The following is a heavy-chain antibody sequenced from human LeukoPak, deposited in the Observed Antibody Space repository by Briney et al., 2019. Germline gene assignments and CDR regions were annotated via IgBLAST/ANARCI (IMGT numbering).Heavy chain of an antibody. Sequence: SGGSLRLSCVVSGITLSNYAMSWVRQAPGRGLEWVSGISESGGSTKYADSVKGRFTISRDNSKNTLYLQMNSLRAEDTAVYYCAKYQQLVRSYYYYYGMDVWGQGTTVTVSS. D-gene: IGHD6-13*01. J-gene: IGHJ6*02. CDR3: AKYQQLVRSYYYYYGMDV. CDR1: GITLSNYA. V-gene: IGHV3-23*01. CDR2: ISESGGST.